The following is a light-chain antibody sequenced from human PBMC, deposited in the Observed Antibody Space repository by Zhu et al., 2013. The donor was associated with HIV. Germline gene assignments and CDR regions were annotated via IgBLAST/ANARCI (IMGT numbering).Light chain of an antibody. CDR1: QSVSSSY. CDR3: QQYGTSPIT. J-gene: IGKJ5*01. V-gene: IGKV3-20*01. CDR2: GAS. Sequence: EVVLTQSPATLSLSPGERATLSCRASQSVSSSYLAWYQQKPGQAPRLLIYGASARATGIPDRFSGSGSGADFTLTISRLEPEDFAVYYCQQYGTSPITFGQGTRLEIK.